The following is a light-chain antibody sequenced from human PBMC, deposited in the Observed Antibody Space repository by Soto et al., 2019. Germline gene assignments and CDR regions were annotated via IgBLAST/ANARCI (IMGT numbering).Light chain of an antibody. J-gene: IGLJ3*02. CDR3: SSYAGSKTL. CDR1: SSDVGNYNY. CDR2: EVS. Sequence: QSALTQPLSASGSPGQSVTISCTGTSSDVGNYNYVSWYQQHPGKAPKLIIYEVSKRPSGVPDRFSGSKSGNTASLTVSGLQAEDEADYYCSSYAGSKTLFGGGTQLTVL. V-gene: IGLV2-8*01.